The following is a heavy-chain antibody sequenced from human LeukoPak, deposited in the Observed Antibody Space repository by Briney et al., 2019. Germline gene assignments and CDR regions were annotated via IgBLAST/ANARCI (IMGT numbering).Heavy chain of an antibody. J-gene: IGHJ5*02. Sequence: ASVKVSCKASGYTFTGYYMHWVRQAPGQGLEWMGWINPNSGGTNYAQKFQGRVTKTRDTSISTAYMELSRLRSDDTAVYYCARAPALYYYDSSGSNWFDPWGQGTLVTVSS. V-gene: IGHV1-2*02. CDR2: INPNSGGT. CDR3: ARAPALYYYDSSGSNWFDP. CDR1: GYTFTGYY. D-gene: IGHD3-22*01.